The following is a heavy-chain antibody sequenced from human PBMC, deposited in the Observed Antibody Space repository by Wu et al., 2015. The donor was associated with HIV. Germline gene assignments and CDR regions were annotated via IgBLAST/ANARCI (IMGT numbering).Heavy chain of an antibody. J-gene: IGHJ6*02. CDR2: ISPDSGNT. CDR1: GYTFTAFY. CDR3: ARMIKYYYDHERNYYYCAVDV. D-gene: IGHD3-22*01. Sequence: QVQLVQSGAELKKPGASVKVSCKASGYTFTAFYIHWVRQAPGQGLEWMGWISPDSGNTKYVERFQGRVTMTRDTSTNTAYMELSRLGPDDTAVYYCARMIKYYYDHERNYYYCAVDVWGQGTTVTVSS. V-gene: IGHV1-2*02.